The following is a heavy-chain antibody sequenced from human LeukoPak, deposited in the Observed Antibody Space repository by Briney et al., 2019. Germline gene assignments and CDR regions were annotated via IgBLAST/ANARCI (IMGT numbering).Heavy chain of an antibody. V-gene: IGHV4-39*07. J-gene: IGHJ4*02. CDR2: IYYGGST. D-gene: IGHD6-19*01. CDR3: SRGDSSGWYYFDY. Sequence: SETLSLTCTVSGGSISSSSYYWGWIRQPPGKGLEWIGSIYYGGSTYHNPSLKSRVTISVDTSKNQFSLKLSSVTAADTVVYYCSRGDSSGWYYFDYWGQGTLVTVSS. CDR1: GGSISSSSYY.